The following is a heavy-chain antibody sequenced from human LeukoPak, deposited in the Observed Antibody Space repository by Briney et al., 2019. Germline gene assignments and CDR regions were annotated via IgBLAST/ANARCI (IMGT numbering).Heavy chain of an antibody. D-gene: IGHD5-12*01. CDR3: ARGVDIVATIDY. J-gene: IGHJ4*02. CDR2: ISSSSSYI. V-gene: IGHV3-21*01. Sequence: GGSLRLSCAASGFTFSSYSMNWVRQAPGKGLEWVSSISSSSSYIYYADSVKDRFTISRGNAKNSLYLQMNSLRAEDTAVYYCARGVDIVATIDYWGQGTLVTVSS. CDR1: GFTFSSYS.